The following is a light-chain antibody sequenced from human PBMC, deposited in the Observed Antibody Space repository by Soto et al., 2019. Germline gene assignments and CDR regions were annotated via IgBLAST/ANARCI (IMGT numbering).Light chain of an antibody. CDR1: SSKIGSLS. CDR2: SDY. CDR3: AAWNGTLNGLYV. J-gene: IGLJ1*01. V-gene: IGLV1-44*01. Sequence: QSVLTQPPSASGTPGQRVTISCSGSSSKIGSLSVDWYQHLPGTAPKLLLYSDYQRPSGVPDRFSGSKSGTSASLAISGLQSEDDADYYCAAWNGTLNGLYVFGTGTKLTVL.